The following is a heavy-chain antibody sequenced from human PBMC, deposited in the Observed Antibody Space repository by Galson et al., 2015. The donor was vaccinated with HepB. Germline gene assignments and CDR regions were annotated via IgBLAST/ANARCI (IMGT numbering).Heavy chain of an antibody. V-gene: IGHV3-30-3*01. CDR1: GFTFSSYA. CDR3: ARDDEPSYSSTPWGPHY. CDR2: ISYDGSNK. Sequence: SLRLSCAASGFTFSSYAMHWVRQAPGKGLEWVAVISYDGSNKYYADSVKGRFTISRDNSKNTLYLQMNSLRAEDTAVYYCARDDEPSYSSTPWGPHYWGQGTLVTVSS. J-gene: IGHJ4*02. D-gene: IGHD6-13*01.